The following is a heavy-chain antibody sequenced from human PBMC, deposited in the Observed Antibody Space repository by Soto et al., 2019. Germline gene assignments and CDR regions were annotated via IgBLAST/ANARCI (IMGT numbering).Heavy chain of an antibody. V-gene: IGHV3-49*04. CDR1: RFTSDHYA. Sequence: PGGTLRLSCTAARFTSDHYALSGVRQAQGKGREWVGFISSKAYGGIREYAGSVRGRFTISRDDSKGIAYLHMNIWKTEDTALYYWTPEVEVTCLPLPFLDSWGRESRVGVSS. J-gene: IGHJ4*02. D-gene: IGHD2-21*02. CDR2: ISSKAYGGIR. CDR3: TPEVEVTCLPLPFLDS.